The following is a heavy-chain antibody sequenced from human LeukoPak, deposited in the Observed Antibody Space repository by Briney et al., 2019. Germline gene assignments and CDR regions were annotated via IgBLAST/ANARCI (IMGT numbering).Heavy chain of an antibody. D-gene: IGHD1-26*01. CDR3: ATSGTPFGKSWGERELLSLDY. V-gene: IGHV1-24*01. CDR1: GYTLTELS. CDR2: FDPEDGET. Sequence: GASVKVSCKVSGYTLTELSMHWVRQAPGKGLEWMGGFDPEDGETIYAQKFQGRVTMTEDTSTDTAYMELSSLRSEDTAVYYCATSGTPFGKSWGERELLSLDYWGQGTLVTVSS. J-gene: IGHJ4*02.